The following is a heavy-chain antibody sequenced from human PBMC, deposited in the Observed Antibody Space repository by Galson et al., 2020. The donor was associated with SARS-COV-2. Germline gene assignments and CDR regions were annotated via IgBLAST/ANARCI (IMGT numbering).Heavy chain of an antibody. CDR1: GGSINTGTYY. Sequence: SETLSLTCTVSGGSINTGTYYWGWIRQPPGKGLEWIGSIYYSESTYFNPSLNSRVTISVDTSKNQFSLKLSSVTAADTAVYYCARPAEGPTDGVGGYFDYWGQGTLVTVSS. D-gene: IGHD3-16*01. J-gene: IGHJ4*02. CDR2: IYYSEST. V-gene: IGHV4-39*01. CDR3: ARPAEGPTDGVGGYFDY.